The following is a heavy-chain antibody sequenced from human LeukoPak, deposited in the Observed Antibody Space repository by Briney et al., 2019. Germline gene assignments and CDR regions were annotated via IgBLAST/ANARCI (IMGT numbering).Heavy chain of an antibody. D-gene: IGHD2-21*02. J-gene: IGHJ4*02. CDR1: GFTFSSYG. CDR3: TRHRYGDSGGDFDY. V-gene: IGHV3-23*01. Sequence: GGSLSLSCAASGFTFSSYGMSWVRQAPGKGLEWVSAISGSGGSTYYADSVKGRFAISRDNSKNTLYLQMNSLRAEDTAVYYCTRHRYGDSGGDFDYWGQGTLVTVSS. CDR2: ISGSGGST.